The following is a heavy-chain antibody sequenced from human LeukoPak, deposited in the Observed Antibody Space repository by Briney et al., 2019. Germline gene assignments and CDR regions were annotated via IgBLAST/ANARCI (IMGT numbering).Heavy chain of an antibody. J-gene: IGHJ6*03. CDR1: GGSISSGSYY. V-gene: IGHV4-61*02. D-gene: IGHD2-2*01. CDR2: IYISGST. Sequence: KPSETLSLTCTASGGSISSGSYYWSWIRQPAGKGLEWIGRIYISGSTNYNPSLKSRVTISVDTSKNQFSLKLSSVTAADTAVYYCAARGYIVVVPAAKGGGPDSYYYYMDVWGKGTTVTISS. CDR3: AARGYIVVVPAAKGGGPDSYYYYMDV.